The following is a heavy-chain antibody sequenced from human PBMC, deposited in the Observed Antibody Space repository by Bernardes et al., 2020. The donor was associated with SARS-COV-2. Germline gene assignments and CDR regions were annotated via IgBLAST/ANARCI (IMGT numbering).Heavy chain of an antibody. J-gene: IGHJ6*02. CDR2: ISVYTGKT. CDR1: GYTFTRFL. D-gene: IGHD6-19*01. V-gene: IGHV1-18*01. Sequence: ASVKVSCMASGYTFTRFLISWVRQAPGQGLEWMGWISVYTGKTKYAQNLEDRVTMTTDTSTNTAYMELRSLRSDDTAIYYCARDTGDSSRWTVLDFFGMDVWGQGTTVTVS. CDR3: ARDTGDSSRWTVLDFFGMDV.